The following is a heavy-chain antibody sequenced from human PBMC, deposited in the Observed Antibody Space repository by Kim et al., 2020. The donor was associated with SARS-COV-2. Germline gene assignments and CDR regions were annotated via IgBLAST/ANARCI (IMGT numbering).Heavy chain of an antibody. V-gene: IGHV4-34*01. J-gene: IGHJ6*03. D-gene: IGHD6-19*01. CDR3: ARGTRQWLSRHYYYYMDV. Sequence: SETLSLTCAVYGGSFSGYYWSWIRQPPGKGLEWIGEINHSGSTNYNPSLKSRVTISVDTSTNQFSLKLSSVTAADTAVYYCARGTRQWLSRHYYYYMDVWGEGTTVTVSS. CDR2: INHSGST. CDR1: GGSFSGYY.